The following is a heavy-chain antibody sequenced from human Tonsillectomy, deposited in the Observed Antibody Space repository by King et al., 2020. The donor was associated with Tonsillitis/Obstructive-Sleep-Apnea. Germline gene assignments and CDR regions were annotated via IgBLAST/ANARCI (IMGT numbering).Heavy chain of an antibody. J-gene: IGHJ4*02. CDR1: GGSINSYY. CDR3: ATHDSSNYFSFDY. Sequence: QLQESGPGLMKPSETLSLTCTVSGGSINSYYWSWIRQPPGKGLEWIGYIYYSVNTKYKPALKSRVTISVDTSKNQFSLKLSSVTAADTAVYYCATHDSSNYFSFDYWGQGTLVTVSS. CDR2: IYYSVNT. V-gene: IGHV4-59*01. D-gene: IGHD3-22*01.